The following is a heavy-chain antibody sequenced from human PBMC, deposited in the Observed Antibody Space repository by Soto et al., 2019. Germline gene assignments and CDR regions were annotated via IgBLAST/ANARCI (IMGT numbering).Heavy chain of an antibody. J-gene: IGHJ4*02. Sequence: SETLSLTCSVSGDSISISSYYWGWVRQPPGKGLEWIGSIHYSGSTHYNPSLQSRVTISGDASKKQFSLTLGSVTAADTAMYYCARPKDETLYFDYWGQGNLVTVSS. CDR1: GDSISISSYY. D-gene: IGHD2-15*01. CDR2: IHYSGST. V-gene: IGHV4-39*01. CDR3: ARPKDETLYFDY.